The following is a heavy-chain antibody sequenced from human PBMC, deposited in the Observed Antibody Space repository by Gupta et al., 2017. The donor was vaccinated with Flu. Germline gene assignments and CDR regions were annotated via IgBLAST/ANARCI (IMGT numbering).Heavy chain of an antibody. Sequence: QLQLQESGPGLVKPSETLSLTCTVSGGSISSSSYYWGWIRQPPGRGLEWIGTIFYNGATQYNPSLRSRVTISVDTSKNQFSLKLNSVTAADTAMYYCARELRDKYYYDSDYSPTGFWGRGTLVTVSS. D-gene: IGHD3-22*01. J-gene: IGHJ4*02. CDR3: ARELRDKYYYDSDYSPTGF. CDR2: IFYNGAT. V-gene: IGHV4-39*02. CDR1: GGSISSSSYY.